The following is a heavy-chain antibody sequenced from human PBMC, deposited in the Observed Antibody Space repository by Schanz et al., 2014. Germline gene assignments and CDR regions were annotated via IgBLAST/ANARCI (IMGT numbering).Heavy chain of an antibody. CDR2: MNSKTGNT. V-gene: IGHV1-8*01. J-gene: IGHJ4*02. D-gene: IGHD3-16*01. Sequence: QLMQSGGEVKKPGASATVSCKASGYTFTSYDINWVRQATGQGLEWMGWMNSKTGNTGYAQRFQGRVTMTRNTSITTAYLELSSLRSGDTAVYYCTKGRTFGRWGQGTLVTVSS. CDR3: TKGRTFGR. CDR1: GYTFTSYD.